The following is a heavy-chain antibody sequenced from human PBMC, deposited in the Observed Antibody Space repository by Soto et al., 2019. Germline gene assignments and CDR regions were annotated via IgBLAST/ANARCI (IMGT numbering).Heavy chain of an antibody. CDR2: INAGNGNT. Sequence: QVHLVQSGAEVKKPGASVKVSCKASGYTFTSYAMHWVRQAPGQRLEWMGWINAGNGNTKYSQKFQGRVTITRDTSASTAHMELSSLRSEDTAVYYCARERRRDAGFDPWGQGTLVTVSS. J-gene: IGHJ5*02. CDR3: ARERRRDAGFDP. CDR1: GYTFTSYA. V-gene: IGHV1-3*01.